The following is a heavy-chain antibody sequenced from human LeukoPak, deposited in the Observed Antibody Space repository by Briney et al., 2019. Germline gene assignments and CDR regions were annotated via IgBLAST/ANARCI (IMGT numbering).Heavy chain of an antibody. CDR3: ARDRMMIAVAVDIYYYYGMDV. Sequence: PGGSLRLSCAASGFTFSSYSMNGVRQAPGKGLEWVSSISSSSSYIYYADSVKGRFTISRDNAKNSLYLQMNSLRAEDTAVYYCARDRMMIAVAVDIYYYYGMDVWGQGTTVTVSS. CDR1: GFTFSSYS. V-gene: IGHV3-21*01. CDR2: ISSSSSYI. D-gene: IGHD6-19*01. J-gene: IGHJ6*02.